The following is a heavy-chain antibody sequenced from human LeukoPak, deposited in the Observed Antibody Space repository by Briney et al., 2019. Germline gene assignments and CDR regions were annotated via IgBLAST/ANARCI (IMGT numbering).Heavy chain of an antibody. CDR2: ISGRGETT. V-gene: IGHV3-23*01. CDR3: AKDISPLGVGVRGVEGLDV. CDR1: GFNFRGQA. D-gene: IGHD3-10*01. J-gene: IGHJ6*02. Sequence: GGSLRLSCAASGFNFRGQAMSWVRQGPGKGLEWVAGISGRGETTYYADSVQGRFNISRDNSKNTLFLQVNSLRAEDTALYYCAKDISPLGVGVRGVEGLDVWGQGTTVTVSS.